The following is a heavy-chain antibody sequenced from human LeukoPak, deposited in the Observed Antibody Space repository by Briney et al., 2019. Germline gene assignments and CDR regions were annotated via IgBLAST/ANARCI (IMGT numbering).Heavy chain of an antibody. Sequence: GGSLSLSCAASGFIFSSYWMHWVRQAPGKGLVWVSRINSNGSSTVYAVSVQRRFTISRDNAKNTLYLQMNSLRAEDTAVYYCAGFRGVDPPHWGQGALV. V-gene: IGHV3-74*01. CDR1: GFIFSSYW. D-gene: IGHD3-10*01. CDR3: AGFRGVDPPH. CDR2: INSNGSST. J-gene: IGHJ4*02.